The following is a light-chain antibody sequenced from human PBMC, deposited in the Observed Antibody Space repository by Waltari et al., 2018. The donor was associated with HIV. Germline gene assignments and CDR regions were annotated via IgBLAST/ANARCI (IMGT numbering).Light chain of an antibody. CDR2: DVN. Sequence: QSALTQPASVSGSPGQSITISCTGTSWAIGAYTYVSWYQQHPGKAPKLILFDVNDRPSGISDRFSGSKSANMASLTISGLQPADEADYYCRSYSRTSTWVFGGGTRLTVL. CDR1: SWAIGAYTY. CDR3: RSYSRTSTWV. V-gene: IGLV2-14*03. J-gene: IGLJ3*02.